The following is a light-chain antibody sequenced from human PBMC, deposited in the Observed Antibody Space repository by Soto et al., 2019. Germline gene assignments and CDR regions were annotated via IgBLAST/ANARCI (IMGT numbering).Light chain of an antibody. V-gene: IGKV3-20*01. J-gene: IGKJ5*01. Sequence: EIVLTQSPGTLSLSPGARATLSCRASQSVSSSYLAWYQRKPGQAPRLLIYGASSRATGIPDRFSGSGSGTDFTLTISRLEPEDFAVYYCQQYGSSPMTFGQGTRLEIK. CDR3: QQYGSSPMT. CDR2: GAS. CDR1: QSVSSSY.